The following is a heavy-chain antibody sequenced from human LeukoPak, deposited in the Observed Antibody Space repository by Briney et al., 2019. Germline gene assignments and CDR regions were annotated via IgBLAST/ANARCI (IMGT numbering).Heavy chain of an antibody. J-gene: IGHJ4*01. CDR2: IRQDGGEK. CDR3: ARDGTAPGLYFDL. D-gene: IGHD6-13*01. V-gene: IGHV3-7*01. Sequence: GGSLRLSCAVSGFTFSSYWMNWVRQAPGNGLEWVASIRQDGGEKSYVDSVKGRFTISRDNTKNSLYLQMSSLRAEDTAVYYCARDGTAPGLYFDLWGQGTLVTVSS. CDR1: GFTFSSYW.